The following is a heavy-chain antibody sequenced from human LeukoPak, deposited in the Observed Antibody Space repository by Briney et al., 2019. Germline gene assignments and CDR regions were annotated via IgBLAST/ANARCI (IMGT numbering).Heavy chain of an antibody. D-gene: IGHD1-26*01. CDR3: ARDPLEWELPGTFHI. CDR1: GFTFSDVW. CDR2: ISSSTNYI. V-gene: IGHV3-21*01. J-gene: IGHJ3*02. Sequence: GGSLRLSCAASGFTFSDVWLNWVRQAPGKGLEWVSSISSSTNYIYYADSVKGRFRISRDNAKNSLYLQMNSLRAEDTAVYYCARDPLEWELPGTFHIWGQGTMVTVSS.